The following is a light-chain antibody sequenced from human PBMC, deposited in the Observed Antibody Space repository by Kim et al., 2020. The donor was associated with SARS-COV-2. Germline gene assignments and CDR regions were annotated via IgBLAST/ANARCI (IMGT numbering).Light chain of an antibody. CDR3: QAWDSSTVV. J-gene: IGLJ2*01. CDR1: KLGDKY. CDR2: QDS. V-gene: IGLV3-1*01. Sequence: SVSPGQTASITCSGDKLGDKYACCYQQRPGQSPVLVIDQDSKRPSGIPERFSGSNSGNTATLTISGTQAMDEADYYCQAWDSSTVVFGGGTQLTVL.